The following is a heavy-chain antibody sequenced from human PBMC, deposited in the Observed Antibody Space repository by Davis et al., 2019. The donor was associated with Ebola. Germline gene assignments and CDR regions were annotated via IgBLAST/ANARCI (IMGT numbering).Heavy chain of an antibody. D-gene: IGHD7-27*01. Sequence: GGSLRLSCAASGFSFSSYWMSWVRQAPGKGLEWVANIKQDGSEKYYVDSVKGRFTISRDDAKNSLYLQMNSLRDEDTAVYYCATDRNWDFDYWGQGTLVTVSS. V-gene: IGHV3-7*01. J-gene: IGHJ4*02. CDR3: ATDRNWDFDY. CDR2: IKQDGSEK. CDR1: GFSFSSYW.